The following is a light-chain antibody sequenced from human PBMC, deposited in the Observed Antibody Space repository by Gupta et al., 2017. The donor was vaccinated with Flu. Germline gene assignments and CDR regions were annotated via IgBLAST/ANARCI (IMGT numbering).Light chain of an antibody. J-gene: IGKJ4*01. V-gene: IGKV4-1*01. CDR1: QSALYSSNDKNY. Sequence: DIVLTQSPDSLAVSLGERATINCKSSQSALYSSNDKNYLSWYQQKPGQPPKLLIYWASTRESGVSNRFSGSWSWTYFTLTISSLQAVDVAVYYCQQYYVIPPTLTFGGWTKVEIK. CDR2: WAS. CDR3: QQYYVIPPTLT.